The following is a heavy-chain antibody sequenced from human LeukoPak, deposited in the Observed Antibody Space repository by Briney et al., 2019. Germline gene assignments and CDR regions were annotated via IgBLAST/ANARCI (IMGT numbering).Heavy chain of an antibody. D-gene: IGHD3-10*02. CDR3: GELGITMIGGV. Sequence: SLRLSCAPSVFTVTTNYMSLVLQPAGNGLEWVSYISSIVSTIYYADSVKGRFTISRDNAKNSLYVKMNSLRAEDTAVYYCGELGITMIGGVWGKGTTVTISS. CDR2: ISSIVSTI. CDR1: VFTVTTNY. V-gene: IGHV3-11*04. J-gene: IGHJ6*04.